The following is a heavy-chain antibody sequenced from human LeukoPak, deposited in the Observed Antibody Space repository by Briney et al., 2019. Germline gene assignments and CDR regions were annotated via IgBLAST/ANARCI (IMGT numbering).Heavy chain of an antibody. J-gene: IGHJ3*01. CDR2: ISWNSGSI. CDR3: AKDVDPSIVVVPAAIMAS. CDR1: GFTFDDYA. Sequence: PGRSLRLSCAASGFTFDDYAMHWVRQAPGKGLEWVSGISWNSGSIGYADSVKGRFTISKDNSKNTLYLQMNSLRAEDTAVYYCAKDVDPSIVVVPAAIMASWGQGTMVTVSS. V-gene: IGHV3-9*01. D-gene: IGHD2-2*02.